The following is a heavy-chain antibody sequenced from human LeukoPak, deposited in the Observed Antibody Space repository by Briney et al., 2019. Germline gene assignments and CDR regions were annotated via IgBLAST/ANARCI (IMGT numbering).Heavy chain of an antibody. J-gene: IGHJ4*02. CDR2: ISGSGGST. CDR3: AKVGTGYSSGWYYFDY. CDR1: GFTLSSYA. Sequence: GGSLRLSCAASGFTLSSYAMSWVRQAPGKGLEWVSAISGSGGSTYYADSVKGRFTISRDNSKNTLYLQMNSLRAEDTAVYYCAKVGTGYSSGWYYFDYWGQGTLVTVSS. V-gene: IGHV3-23*01. D-gene: IGHD6-19*01.